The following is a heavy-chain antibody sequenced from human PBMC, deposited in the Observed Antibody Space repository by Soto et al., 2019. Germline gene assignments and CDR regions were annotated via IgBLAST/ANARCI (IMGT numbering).Heavy chain of an antibody. D-gene: IGHD3-10*02. CDR3: PRDSAPHTHYVRSPDI. J-gene: IGHJ3*02. CDR2: RSCDGSNK. CDR1: GFTFGSYA. V-gene: IGHV3-30-3*01. Sequence: GRALRLSGASSGFTFGSYAMHQVRQDPGKGLEGVAVRSCDGSNKYYADAVKGRFTSSRDHSKNTLYLPMHSLRAEDTAVYYCPRDSAPHTHYVRSPDIWGQGTMVTVSS.